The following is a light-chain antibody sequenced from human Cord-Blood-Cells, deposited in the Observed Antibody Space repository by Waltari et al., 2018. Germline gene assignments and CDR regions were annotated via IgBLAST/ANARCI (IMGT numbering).Light chain of an antibody. V-gene: IGLV2-14*01. CDR1: SSDVGGYNF. CDR2: DVS. J-gene: IGLJ1*01. CDR3: SSYTSSSTHV. Sequence: QSALTQPASVPGSPGQSITISCTGPSSDVGGYNFLPWYQQQPSKAPKLMIYDVSKRPSGVSNRFAGSKSGNTASLTISGLQAEDEADYYCSSYTSSSTHVFGTGTKVTVL.